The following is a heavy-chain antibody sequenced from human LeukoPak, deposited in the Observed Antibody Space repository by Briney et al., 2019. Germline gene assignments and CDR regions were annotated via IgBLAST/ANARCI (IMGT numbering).Heavy chain of an antibody. CDR1: GDSVTTGLHY. CDR3: ARGRRGKYSPYFYYHMDV. V-gene: IGHV4-31*03. Sequence: PSETLSLTCNVSGDSVTTGLHYYSWIGQHPGEGLEWIGCTHYSGSTHYKSSLRSRLIISLDTSKNQVSLKLTSVTAADTAVYYCARGRRGKYSPYFYYHMDVWGTGTPVTVSS. D-gene: IGHD1-26*01. J-gene: IGHJ6*03. CDR2: THYSGST.